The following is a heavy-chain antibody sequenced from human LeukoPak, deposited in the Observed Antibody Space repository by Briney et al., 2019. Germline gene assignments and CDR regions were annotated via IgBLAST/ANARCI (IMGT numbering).Heavy chain of an antibody. CDR1: GFTFSSYA. CDR2: ISSNGGST. J-gene: IGHJ4*02. V-gene: IGHV3-64*01. CDR3: ARGDTPGWGSYRYTGFFDY. D-gene: IGHD3-16*02. Sequence: GGSLRLSCAASGFTFSSYAMHWVRQAPGGGLEYVSAISSNGGSTYYANSVKGRFTISRDNSKNTLYLQMGSLRAEDMAVYYCARGDTPGWGSYRYTGFFDYWGQGTLVTVSS.